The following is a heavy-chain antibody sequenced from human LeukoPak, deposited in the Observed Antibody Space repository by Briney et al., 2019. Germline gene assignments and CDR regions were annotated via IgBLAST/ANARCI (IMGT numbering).Heavy chain of an antibody. J-gene: IGHJ6*02. CDR1: GGSISSYY. Sequence: SETLSLTCTVSGGSISSYYWSWIRQPPGKGLEWIGYIYYSGSTKYNPSLKRRVTISVDTSKSQFSLKLSSVTAADTAVYYCARAPGIAVAGSIYYYYGMDVWGQGTTVTVSS. V-gene: IGHV4-59*01. CDR2: IYYSGST. CDR3: ARAPGIAVAGSIYYYYGMDV. D-gene: IGHD6-19*01.